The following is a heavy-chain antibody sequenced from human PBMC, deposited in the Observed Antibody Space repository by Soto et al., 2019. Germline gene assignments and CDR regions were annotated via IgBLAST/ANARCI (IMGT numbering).Heavy chain of an antibody. CDR2: ISAYSGNT. CDR1: GYTCTTYG. D-gene: IGHD3-10*01. J-gene: IGHJ4*02. Sequence: QVPLVQSGAEVKPPGASVKVSCKASGYTCTTYGFNWVRQAPGQGLEWMGWISAYSGNTNFAREFQGRLTLTTDTSTSTAYMELRSLRSDDTAVYYCATENPLWGPSAYFDYWGQGTQVTVSS. CDR3: ATENPLWGPSAYFDY. V-gene: IGHV1-18*01.